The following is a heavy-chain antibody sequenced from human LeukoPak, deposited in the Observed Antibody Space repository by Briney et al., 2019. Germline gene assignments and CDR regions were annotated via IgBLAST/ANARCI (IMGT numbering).Heavy chain of an antibody. V-gene: IGHV4-61*02. CDR3: ASSDTAMVSLDC. J-gene: IGHJ4*02. D-gene: IGHD5-18*01. CDR1: GGSISSSSYY. Sequence: PSETLSLTCTVSGGSISSSSYYWSWIRQPAGKGLEWIGRIFTSGSTNYNPSLKSRVTISVDTSKNQFSLKLSSVTAADTAVYYCASSDTAMVSLDCWGQGTLVTVSS. CDR2: IFTSGST.